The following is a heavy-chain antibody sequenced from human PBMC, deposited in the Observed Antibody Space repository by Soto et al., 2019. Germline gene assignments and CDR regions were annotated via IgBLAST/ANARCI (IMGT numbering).Heavy chain of an antibody. J-gene: IGHJ4*02. CDR2: ISGSGGST. CDR3: ANRNDYGSGSYFPFDH. V-gene: IGHV3-23*01. Sequence: EVQLLESGGGLVQPGGSLRLSCAASGFTFSSYGMSWVRQAPGKGLEWVSSISGSGGSTYYADSVEGRFTISRDNSKNTLYLQMSSLRAEDTAVYYCANRNDYGSGSYFPFDHWGQGTLVTVSS. D-gene: IGHD3-10*01. CDR1: GFTFSSYG.